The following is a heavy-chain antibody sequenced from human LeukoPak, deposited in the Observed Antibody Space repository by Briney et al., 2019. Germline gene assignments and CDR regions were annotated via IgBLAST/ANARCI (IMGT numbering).Heavy chain of an antibody. CDR1: GGSISSYY. CDR3: AALGDYAPIGLDY. V-gene: IGHV4-59*08. D-gene: IGHD4-17*01. Sequence: SDTLSVTCTVSGGSISSYYWSWIRQPPGKGLEWIGYIYYSGRTNYNPSLKSRVTMSVDTSKNQFSLKLSSVTAADTAVYYCAALGDYAPIGLDYWGQGTLVTVSS. J-gene: IGHJ4*02. CDR2: IYYSGRT.